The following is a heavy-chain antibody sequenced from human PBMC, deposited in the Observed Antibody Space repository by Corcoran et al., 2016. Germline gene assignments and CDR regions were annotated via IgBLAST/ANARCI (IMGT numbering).Heavy chain of an antibody. CDR2: IYYSGST. CDR1: GGSISSYY. J-gene: IGHJ3*02. D-gene: IGHD4-17*01. V-gene: IGHV4-59*01. CDR3: AREGGDYGDYDDAFDI. Sequence: QVQLQESGPGLVKPSETLSLTCTVSGGSISSYYWSWIRQPPGKGLEWIGYIYYSGSTNYNPSLKSRVTISVDTSTNQFSLKLSSVTAADTAVYYCAREGGDYGDYDDAFDIWGQGTMVTVSS.